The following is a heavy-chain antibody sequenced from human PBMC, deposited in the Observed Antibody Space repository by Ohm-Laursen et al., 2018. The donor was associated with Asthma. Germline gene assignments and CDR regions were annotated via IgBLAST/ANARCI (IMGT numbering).Heavy chain of an antibody. J-gene: IGHJ4*02. V-gene: IGHV3-74*01. CDR1: GFTFSTYW. D-gene: IGHD6-13*01. CDR2: VYGDGSNT. Sequence: SLRLSCSASGFTFSTYWMHWVRQAPGKGLVWVSRVYGDGSNTIYADSVKGRFTISRDNAKNTLYLQMNSLRAEDTAVYYCARGAGIAADRRFHWGRGTLVTVSS. CDR3: ARGAGIAADRRFH.